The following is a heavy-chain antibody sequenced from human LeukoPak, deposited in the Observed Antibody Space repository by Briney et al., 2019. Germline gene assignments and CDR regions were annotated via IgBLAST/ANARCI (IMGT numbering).Heavy chain of an antibody. Sequence: GGSLRLSCAASGFTFSSYSMNWVRRAPGKGLEWVSSISSSSSYIYYADSVKGRFTISRDNAKNSLYLQMNSLRAEDTAVYYCARRGDDDDYFDYWGQGTLVTVSS. CDR1: GFTFSSYS. CDR3: ARRGDDDDYFDY. CDR2: ISSSSSYI. J-gene: IGHJ4*02. V-gene: IGHV3-21*01. D-gene: IGHD2-21*01.